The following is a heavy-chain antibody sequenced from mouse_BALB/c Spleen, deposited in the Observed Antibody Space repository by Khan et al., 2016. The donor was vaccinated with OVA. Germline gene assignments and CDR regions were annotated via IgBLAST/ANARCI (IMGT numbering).Heavy chain of an antibody. V-gene: IGHV1S81*02. D-gene: IGHD1-1*01. CDR3: TRKDYDGSSQRYFDV. Sequence: VQLQQSGAELVKPGASVKLSCKASGYMFTSYYMYWVKQRPGQGLEWIGEINPSNGGTNFNEKFKSKATLTADKSSSTAYMQLGSLTYEDSAVYYCTRKDYDGSSQRYFDVWGAGTTVTVSS. J-gene: IGHJ1*01. CDR2: INPSNGGT. CDR1: GYMFTSYY.